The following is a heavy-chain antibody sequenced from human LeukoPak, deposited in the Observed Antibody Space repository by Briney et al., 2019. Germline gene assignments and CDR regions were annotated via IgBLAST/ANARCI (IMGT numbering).Heavy chain of an antibody. D-gene: IGHD1-1*01. CDR3: ARDVSPHRTERYSFDY. Sequence: EASVKVSCKASGYTFTSYYMHWVRQAPGQGLEWMGIINPSGGSTSYAQKFQGRVTMTRDTSTSTVYMELSSLRSEDTAVYYCARDVSPHRTERYSFDYWGQGTLVTVSS. V-gene: IGHV1-46*01. CDR1: GYTFTSYY. CDR2: INPSGGST. J-gene: IGHJ4*02.